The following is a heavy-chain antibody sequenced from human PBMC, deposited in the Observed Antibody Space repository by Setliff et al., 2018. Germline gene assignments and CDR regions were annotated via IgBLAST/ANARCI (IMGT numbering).Heavy chain of an antibody. CDR2: ISNSGST. V-gene: IGHV4-30-4*08. D-gene: IGHD6-13*01. CDR1: GGSGDYY. Sequence: SETLSLTCTVSGGSGDYYWSWIRQPPGKGLEWIGYISNSGSTYYKSSLKSRLTISIDTSKSQFSLKLGSATAADTAMYYCARTPAAGTGDAFDIWGQGTRVTVSS. CDR3: ARTPAAGTGDAFDI. J-gene: IGHJ3*02.